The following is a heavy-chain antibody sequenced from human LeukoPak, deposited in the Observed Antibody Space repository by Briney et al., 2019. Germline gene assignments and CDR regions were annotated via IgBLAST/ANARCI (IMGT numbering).Heavy chain of an antibody. CDR3: AREITYYDFLTGPFDS. J-gene: IGHJ4*02. CDR2: IYYSGTT. D-gene: IGHD3-9*01. Sequence: SETLSLTCTVSGGSISSGEYYWSWIRQPPGKGLEWIGYIYYSGTTYYNPFLMSRVTISLDTSKNQYSLKLNSVTAADTAVYYCAREITYYDFLTGPFDSWGQGTLVTVSS. V-gene: IGHV4-30-4*01. CDR1: GGSISSGEYY.